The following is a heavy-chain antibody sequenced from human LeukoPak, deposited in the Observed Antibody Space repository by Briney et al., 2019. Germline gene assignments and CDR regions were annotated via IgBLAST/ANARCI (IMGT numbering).Heavy chain of an antibody. CDR2: IYYSGST. V-gene: IGHV4-59*01. J-gene: IGHJ3*02. D-gene: IGHD4-23*01. CDR3: ARGGTAVIAQYAFDI. CDR1: GGTISSYY. Sequence: SETLSLTCTVSGGTISSYYWSWIRQPPGKGLEWIGYIYYSGSTNCNPSVKSRVAMSVDTSKKQFSLKLSSLTAADTAVYYCARGGTAVIAQYAFDIWGPGTMVTVSS.